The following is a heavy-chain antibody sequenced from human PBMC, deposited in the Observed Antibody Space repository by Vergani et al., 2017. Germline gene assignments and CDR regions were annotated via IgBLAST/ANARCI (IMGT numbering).Heavy chain of an antibody. Sequence: EVQLVESGGGLVQPGGSLRRSCSTFGFTFSSYAMYWVRQAPGKGLEFVSSISTNGGTTYYADSVKGRFTISSDNSESTLHLQMTSLRAEDTAVYYCANIAAPGPRGRGTGNWGQGTLVTVSS. CDR2: ISTNGGTT. CDR3: ANIAAPGPRGRGTGN. J-gene: IGHJ4*02. V-gene: IGHV3-64D*06. CDR1: GFTFSSYA. D-gene: IGHD6-13*01.